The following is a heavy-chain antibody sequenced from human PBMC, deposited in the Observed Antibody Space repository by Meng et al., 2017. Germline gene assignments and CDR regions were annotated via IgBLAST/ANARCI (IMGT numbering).Heavy chain of an antibody. V-gene: IGHV1-69*05. J-gene: IGHJ4*02. CDR2: IIPIFGTA. D-gene: IGHD1-1*01. Sequence: VQLVQSLVEVKKPGSSVKVSCKASGGTFSIYAISWVRQAPGQGLEWMGGIIPIFGTANYAQKFQGRVTITTDESTSTAYMELSSLRSEDTAVYYCAINDPQGYYFDYWGQGTLVTVSS. CDR3: AINDPQGYYFDY. CDR1: GGTFSIYA.